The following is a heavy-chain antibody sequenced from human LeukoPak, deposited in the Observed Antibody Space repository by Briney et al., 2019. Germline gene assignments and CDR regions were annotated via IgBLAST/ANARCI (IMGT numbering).Heavy chain of an antibody. CDR2: IYYSGST. CDR1: GGSISSYY. Sequence: SETLSLTCTVSGGSISSYYWSWTRQPPGKGLEWIGYIYYSGSTNYNPSLKSRVTISVDTSKNQFSLKLSSVTAADTAVYYCASTTRGYGSGSYLFDYWGQGTLVTVSS. V-gene: IGHV4-59*08. J-gene: IGHJ4*02. CDR3: ASTTRGYGSGSYLFDY. D-gene: IGHD3-10*01.